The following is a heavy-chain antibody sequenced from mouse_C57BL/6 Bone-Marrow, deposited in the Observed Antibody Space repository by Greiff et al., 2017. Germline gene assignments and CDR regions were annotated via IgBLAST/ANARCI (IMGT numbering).Heavy chain of an antibody. CDR1: GFTFSSYA. D-gene: IGHD4-1*01. CDR2: ISSGGDYI. V-gene: IGHV5-9-1*02. Sequence: EVNLVESGEGLVKPGGSLKLSCAASGFTFSSYAMSWVRQTPEKRLEWVAYISSGGDYIYYADTVKGRFTISRDNARNTLYLQMSSLKSEDTAMYYCTRASNWALNFDYWGQGTTLTVSS. CDR3: TRASNWALNFDY. J-gene: IGHJ2*01.